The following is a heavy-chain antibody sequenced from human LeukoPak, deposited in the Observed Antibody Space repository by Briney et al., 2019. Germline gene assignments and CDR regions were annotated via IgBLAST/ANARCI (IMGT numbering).Heavy chain of an antibody. Sequence: GGSLRLSCTPSGFTFSSHAMSWVRQAPGKGLEWVSGISGNGAGTYYGDSVKGRFTISRDNSKNTLYLQMNSLRAEDTAVYYCAKAPLVGATTPFDYWGQGTLVTVSS. CDR3: AKAPLVGATTPFDY. D-gene: IGHD1-26*01. V-gene: IGHV3-23*01. J-gene: IGHJ4*02. CDR2: ISGNGAGT. CDR1: GFTFSSHA.